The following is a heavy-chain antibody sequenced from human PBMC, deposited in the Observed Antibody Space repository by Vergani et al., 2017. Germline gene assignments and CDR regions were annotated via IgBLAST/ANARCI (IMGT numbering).Heavy chain of an antibody. D-gene: IGHD3-22*01. CDR1: GFTFSSYG. CDR2: IWYDGSNK. V-gene: IGHV3-33*01. J-gene: IGHJ4*02. CDR3: ARGGYYYDSSGYIDY. Sequence: QVQLVESGGGVVQPGRSLRLSCAASGFTFSSYGMHWVRQAPGKGLEWVAVIWYDGSNKYYADSVKGRFTISRDNSKNTLYLQMNSLRAEDTAVYYCARGGYYYDSSGYIDYWGQGTLVTVSS.